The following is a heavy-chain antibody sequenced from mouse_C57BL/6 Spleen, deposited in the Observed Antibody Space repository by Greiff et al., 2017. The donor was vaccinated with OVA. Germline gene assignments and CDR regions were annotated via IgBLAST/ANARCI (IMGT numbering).Heavy chain of an antibody. D-gene: IGHD2-4*01. V-gene: IGHV5-4*01. CDR2: ISDGGSYT. Sequence: EVHLVESGGGLVKPGGSLKLSCAASGFTFSSYAMSWVRQTPEKRLEWVATISDGGSYTYYPDNVKGRFTISRDNAKNNLYLQMSQLKSEDTAMYYCARDTYDYDFDYWGQGTTLTVSS. CDR1: GFTFSSYA. J-gene: IGHJ2*01. CDR3: ARDTYDYDFDY.